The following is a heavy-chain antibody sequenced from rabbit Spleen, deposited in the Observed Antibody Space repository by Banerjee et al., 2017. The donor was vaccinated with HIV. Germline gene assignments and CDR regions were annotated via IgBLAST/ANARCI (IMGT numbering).Heavy chain of an antibody. CDR1: GFDLNNCYY. V-gene: IGHV1S40*01. Sequence: QSLEESGGDLVKPGASLTLTCTASGFDLNNCYYMYWVRQAPGKGLEWIACIDTGSSGFTYFASWAKGRFTISKTSSTTVTLQMTSLTAADTATYFCARDSGSSFSSYGMDLWGPGTLVTVS. D-gene: IGHD8-1*01. J-gene: IGHJ6*01. CDR3: ARDSGSSFSSYGMDL. CDR2: IDTGSSGFT.